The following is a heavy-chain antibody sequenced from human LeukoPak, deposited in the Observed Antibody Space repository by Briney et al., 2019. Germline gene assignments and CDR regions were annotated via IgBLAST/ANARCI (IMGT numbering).Heavy chain of an antibody. CDR1: GYSISSGYY. D-gene: IGHD2-15*01. V-gene: IGHV4-38-2*01. Sequence: SETLSLTCAVSGYSISSGYYWGWILQPPGKGLEWIGSIYHSGSTYYNPSLKSRVTISVDTSKNQFSLKLSSVTAADTAVYYCARAPRVYCSGGSCPPDAFDIWGQGTMVTVSS. CDR3: ARAPRVYCSGGSCPPDAFDI. J-gene: IGHJ3*02. CDR2: IYHSGST.